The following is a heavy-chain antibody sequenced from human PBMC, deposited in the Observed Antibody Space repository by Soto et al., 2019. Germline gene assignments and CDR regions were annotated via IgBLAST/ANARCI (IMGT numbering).Heavy chain of an antibody. CDR1: GGSISSSSYY. Sequence: SETLSLTCTVSGGSISSSSYYWGWIRQPPGKGLEWIGSIYYSGSTYHNPSLKSRVTISVDTSKNQFSLKLSSVTAADTAVYYCARHPGWFDPWGQGTLVTVSS. V-gene: IGHV4-39*01. CDR2: IYYSGST. J-gene: IGHJ5*02. CDR3: ARHPGWFDP.